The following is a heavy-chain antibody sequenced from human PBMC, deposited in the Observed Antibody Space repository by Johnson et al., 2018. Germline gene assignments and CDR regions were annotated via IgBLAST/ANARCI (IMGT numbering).Heavy chain of an antibody. CDR2: IKQDGGEK. CDR3: ARGAAATTCFYWADAFDI. V-gene: IGHV3-7*01. CDR1: GFTFSSYW. D-gene: IGHD6-13*01. J-gene: IGHJ3*02. Sequence: VQLVESGGGLVQPGGSXRLSCAASGFTFSSYWMSWVRQAPGTGLEWVANIKQDGGEKYHVDSVKGRFAISRDNAKDSLYLQMNRLRAEDPAVYYCARGAAATTCFYWADAFDIWGQGTMVTVSS.